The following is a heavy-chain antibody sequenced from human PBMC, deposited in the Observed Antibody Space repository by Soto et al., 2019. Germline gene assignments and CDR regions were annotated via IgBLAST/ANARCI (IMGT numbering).Heavy chain of an antibody. V-gene: IGHV1-46*03. J-gene: IGHJ4*02. CDR1: GYTFTSYY. Sequence: ASVKVSCKASGYTFTSYYMHWVRQAPGQGLEWMGIINPSGGSTSYAQKFQGRVTMTRDTSTSTVYMELSSLRSEDTAAYYCTLGFGELLWPSLFYFWGQGTLVTSPQ. CDR2: INPSGGST. CDR3: TLGFGELLWPSLFYF. D-gene: IGHD3-10*01.